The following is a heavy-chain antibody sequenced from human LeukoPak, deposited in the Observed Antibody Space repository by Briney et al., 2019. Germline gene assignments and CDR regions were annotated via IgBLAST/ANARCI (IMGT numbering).Heavy chain of an antibody. J-gene: IGHJ4*02. V-gene: IGHV3-43*02. D-gene: IGHD3-22*01. CDR2: IKWNGGST. CDR1: GFTFDDYG. Sequence: GGSLRLSCAASGFTFDDYGMSWVRQAPGKGLEWVSNIKWNGGSTYYADSVKGRFTISRDNSKNSLYLQMNSLRTEDTALYYCAKAAGYYDSSGYYGDWGQGTLVTVSS. CDR3: AKAAGYYDSSGYYGD.